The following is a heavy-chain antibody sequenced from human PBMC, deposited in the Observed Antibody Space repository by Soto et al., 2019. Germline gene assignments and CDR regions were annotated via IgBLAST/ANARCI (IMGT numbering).Heavy chain of an antibody. CDR3: AEDSTDSPYYYYGMDG. D-gene: IGHD2-21*01. V-gene: IGHV3-30-3*01. Sequence: QVQLVESGGGVVQPGRSLRLSCAASGFIFSPYTMHWVRQTPGKGLEWVAVISYDGNDKYYADSVKGRFTISRDNSKNTLYLEMNSLRAEDTAVYYCAEDSTDSPYYYYGMDGWGQGATVTVPS. CDR1: GFIFSPYT. CDR2: ISYDGNDK. J-gene: IGHJ6*01.